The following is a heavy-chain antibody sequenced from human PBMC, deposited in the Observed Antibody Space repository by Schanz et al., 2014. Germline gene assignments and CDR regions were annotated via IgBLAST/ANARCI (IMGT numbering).Heavy chain of an antibody. D-gene: IGHD3-10*01. Sequence: QVQLVESGGGVVQPGRSLRLSCAASGFTFSSYAMHWVRQAPGKGLEWVAIIWYDGSNKYYADSVKGRFTISRDNSKDTLYLQMSGLTPEDTAVYYCARGPIPIQGVPMDFWGQGTLVTVSS. CDR2: IWYDGSNK. J-gene: IGHJ4*02. CDR3: ARGPIPIQGVPMDF. CDR1: GFTFSSYA. V-gene: IGHV3-33*08.